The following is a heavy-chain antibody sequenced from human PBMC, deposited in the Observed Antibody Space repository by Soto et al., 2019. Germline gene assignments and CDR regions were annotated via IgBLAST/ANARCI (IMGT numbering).Heavy chain of an antibody. CDR3: ATAVGFGVVTPFFEY. CDR1: GGSISSRSHY. CDR2: SYYRGST. V-gene: IGHV4-39*01. J-gene: IGHJ4*02. D-gene: IGHD3-3*01. Sequence: QLQLQESGPGLVKPSETLSLTCTVSGGSISSRSHYWGWIRQSPGKHLEWIGSSYYRGSTHYNPSLKTRVTISVDTSKNQVFLKVFSVTAADTAVYYCATAVGFGVVTPFFEYWGQGILVTVSS.